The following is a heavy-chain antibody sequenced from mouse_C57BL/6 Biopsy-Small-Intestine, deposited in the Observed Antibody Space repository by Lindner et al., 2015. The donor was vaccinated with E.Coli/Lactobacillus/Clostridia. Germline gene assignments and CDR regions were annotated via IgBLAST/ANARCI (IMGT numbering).Heavy chain of an antibody. CDR2: IYPSNGES. V-gene: IGHV1-42*01. J-gene: IGHJ2*01. CDR1: GYSFTGYY. CDR3: ARWVYFDY. Sequence: VQLQESGPELVKPGASVKISCKASGYSFTGYYIDWVKQSPGESLEWIGYIYPSNGESSNNQKFKGKATLTVDKSSSTVNMQLNSLTSEDSAVYFCARWVYFDYWGQGTTLTVSS.